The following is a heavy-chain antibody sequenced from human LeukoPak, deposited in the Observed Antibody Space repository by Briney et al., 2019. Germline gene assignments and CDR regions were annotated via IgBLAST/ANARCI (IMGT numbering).Heavy chain of an antibody. CDR3: ARDHPRPYYYYMDV. Sequence: ASVKVSCKASGYTFTSYGISWVRQAPGQGLEWMGWINPNSGGTNYAQKFQGRVTMTRDTSISTAYMELSRLRSDDTAVYYCARDHPRPYYYYMDVWGKGTTVTVSS. J-gene: IGHJ6*03. V-gene: IGHV1-2*02. CDR1: GYTFTSYG. CDR2: INPNSGGT.